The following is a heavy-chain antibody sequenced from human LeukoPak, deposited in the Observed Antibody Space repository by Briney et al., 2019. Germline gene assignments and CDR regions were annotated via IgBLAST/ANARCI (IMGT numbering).Heavy chain of an antibody. CDR2: ISWNSGSI. Sequence: QAGGSLRLSCAASGFTFDDYAMHWVRQAPGKGLEWVSGISWNSGSIGYADSVKGRFTISRDNAKNSLYLQMNSLRAEDTALYYCAKDKGYCSSTSCPRTSYYYGMDVWGQGTTVTVSS. D-gene: IGHD2-2*01. J-gene: IGHJ6*02. CDR1: GFTFDDYA. V-gene: IGHV3-9*01. CDR3: AKDKGYCSSTSCPRTSYYYGMDV.